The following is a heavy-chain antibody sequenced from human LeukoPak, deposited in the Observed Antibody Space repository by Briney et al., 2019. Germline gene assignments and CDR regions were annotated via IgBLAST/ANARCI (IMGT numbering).Heavy chain of an antibody. J-gene: IGHJ6*03. D-gene: IGHD3-10*01. CDR2: ISGRGGST. Sequence: PGGSLRLSCAASGFTFSSYGMSWVRQAPGKGLEWVSAISGRGGSTYYADSVKGRFTISRDNSKNTLYLQMNSLRAEDTAVYYCARGLMVRDPHGYMDVWGKGTTVTISS. CDR1: GFTFSSYG. V-gene: IGHV3-23*01. CDR3: ARGLMVRDPHGYMDV.